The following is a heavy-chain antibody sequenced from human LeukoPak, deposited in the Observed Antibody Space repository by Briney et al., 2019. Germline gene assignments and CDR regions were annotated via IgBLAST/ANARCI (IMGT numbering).Heavy chain of an antibody. Sequence: SVKVSCKASGGTFSSYAISWVRQAPGQGLEWMGGIIPIFRTANYAQKFQGRVTITADESTSTAYMGLSSLRSEDTAVYYCASPDTLGYCSSTSCYAFDYWGQGTLVTVSP. D-gene: IGHD2-2*01. CDR3: ASPDTLGYCSSTSCYAFDY. V-gene: IGHV1-69*13. CDR2: IIPIFRTA. CDR1: GGTFSSYA. J-gene: IGHJ4*02.